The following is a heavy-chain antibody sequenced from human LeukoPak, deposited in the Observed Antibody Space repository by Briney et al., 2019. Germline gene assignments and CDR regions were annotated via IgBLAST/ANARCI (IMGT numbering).Heavy chain of an antibody. V-gene: IGHV4-61*02. CDR2: IYTSGTT. CDR3: VRGGYNEYRTFDY. CDR1: GDSISRGTYY. Sequence: SETLSLTCTVSGDSISRGTYYWSWIRQPAGKGLEWIGRIYTSGTTTYNPSLGSRVTISFDTSKNQFSLKLTSVTAPDTAVYYCVRGGYNEYRTFDYWGQGSLVTVSS. D-gene: IGHD5-24*01. J-gene: IGHJ4*02.